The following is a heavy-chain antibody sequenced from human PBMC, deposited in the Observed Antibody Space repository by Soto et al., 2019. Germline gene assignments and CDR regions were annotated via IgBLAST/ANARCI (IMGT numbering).Heavy chain of an antibody. V-gene: IGHV3-23*01. CDR3: AKNKGLRFENYSFDY. J-gene: IGHJ4*02. CDR2: ISGSGAGT. Sequence: QVSESGGGLGQPGGSLRLSCTVSGLTFRSFAMSWVRQAPGKGLEWVSSISGSGAGTYYADSVKGRFTISRDNSKNTLYLQMNSLRAEDRAVYYCAKNKGLRFENYSFDYWGQGTLVTVSS. CDR1: GLTFRSFA. D-gene: IGHD1-7*01.